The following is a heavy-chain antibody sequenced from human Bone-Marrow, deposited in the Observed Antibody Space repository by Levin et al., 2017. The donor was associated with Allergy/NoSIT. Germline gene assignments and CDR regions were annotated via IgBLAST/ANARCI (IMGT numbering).Heavy chain of an antibody. V-gene: IGHV3-21*01. J-gene: IGHJ5*02. Sequence: ETLSLTCAASGFTFSSYSMNWVRQAPGKGLEWVSSISSSSSYIYYADSVKGRFTISRDNAKNSLYLQMNSLRAEDTAVYYCARDGWELRTINWFDPWGQGTLVTVSS. CDR2: ISSSSSYI. D-gene: IGHD1-26*01. CDR3: ARDGWELRTINWFDP. CDR1: GFTFSSYS.